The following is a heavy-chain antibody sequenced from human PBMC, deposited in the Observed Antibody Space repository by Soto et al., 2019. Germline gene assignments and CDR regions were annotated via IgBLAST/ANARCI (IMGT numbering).Heavy chain of an antibody. CDR3: ASSSLYGMDV. J-gene: IGHJ6*02. CDR2: IYYSGSA. CDR1: GGSISTYY. V-gene: IGHV4-59*08. Sequence: SETLSLTCTVSGGSISTYYWNWIRQPPGKGLESIGYIYYSGSANYSPSLKSRVTISVDTSKNEFSLKVGSVTAADTAVYYCASSSLYGMDVWGQGTTVTVSS.